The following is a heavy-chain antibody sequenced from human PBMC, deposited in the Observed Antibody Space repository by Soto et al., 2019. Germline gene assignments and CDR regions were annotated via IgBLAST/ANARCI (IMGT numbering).Heavy chain of an antibody. V-gene: IGHV3-74*01. Sequence: GGSLRLSCAASGFTFSSYWMHWVRQAPGKGLVWVSRIKSDGSGAIYADSVKGRFTVSRDNAKNTLYLLMNSLSTEDTAVYYCARGDGDYHDGNGYLGRHWSRGTRVTVSS. CDR2: IKSDGSGA. CDR3: ARGDGDYHDGNGYLGRH. J-gene: IGHJ4*02. D-gene: IGHD3-22*01. CDR1: GFTFSSYW.